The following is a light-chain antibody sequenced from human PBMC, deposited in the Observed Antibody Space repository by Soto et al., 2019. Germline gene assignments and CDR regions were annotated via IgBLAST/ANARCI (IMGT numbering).Light chain of an antibody. J-gene: IGKJ1*01. Sequence: EVVLTQSPGTLSLSPGERATLSCRASQSVSKNYLAWYQQKPGQAPRLLIYGASSRATGIRDRFSGSGSGTDFTLTISRLETEDFAGYYCQQDGTPPTTFGPGTKVEI. V-gene: IGKV3-20*01. CDR1: QSVSKNY. CDR3: QQDGTPPTT. CDR2: GAS.